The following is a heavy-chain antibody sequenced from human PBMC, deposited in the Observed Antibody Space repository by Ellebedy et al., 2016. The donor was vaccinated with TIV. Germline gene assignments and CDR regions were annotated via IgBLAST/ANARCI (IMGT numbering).Heavy chain of an antibody. D-gene: IGHD1-26*01. Sequence: PGGSLRLSCVASGFTFSNYVMHWVRQAPGKGLEWVSGISRTGNTPHYADSVEGRFIISRDNSKSTVSLQMSSLRDEDTATYSCTTARSDFWGQGTPVTVSS. CDR1: GFTFSNYV. J-gene: IGHJ4*02. CDR2: ISRTGNTP. V-gene: IGHV3-23*01. CDR3: TTARSDF.